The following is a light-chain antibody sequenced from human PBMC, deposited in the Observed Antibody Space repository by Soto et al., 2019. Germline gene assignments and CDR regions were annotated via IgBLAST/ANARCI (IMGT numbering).Light chain of an antibody. CDR3: SSWTSSTTQV. V-gene: IGLV2-14*01. CDR2: EVN. J-gene: IGLJ3*02. Sequence: QSALTQPASVSGSLGQSITISCTGTSSDVGGFDFVSWYQQHPGKAPKLMIYEVNNRPSGVSNRFSASKSGNTASLTISGLHAEDDADYYCSSWTSSTTQVLGGGTKLTVL. CDR1: SSDVGGFDF.